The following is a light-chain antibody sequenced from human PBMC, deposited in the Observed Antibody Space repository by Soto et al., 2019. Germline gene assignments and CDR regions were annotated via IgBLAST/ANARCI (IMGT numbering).Light chain of an antibody. Sequence: QSALTQPASVSGSPGQSITISCTGTSRDVGGYNYVSWYHQHPGKAPKLMIYEVSNRPSGVSNRFSGSKSGKTASLTISGLQAEDEGDYYCSSYTGSSTLLFGGGTNLTVL. J-gene: IGLJ2*01. CDR3: SSYTGSSTLL. CDR2: EVS. CDR1: SRDVGGYNY. V-gene: IGLV2-14*01.